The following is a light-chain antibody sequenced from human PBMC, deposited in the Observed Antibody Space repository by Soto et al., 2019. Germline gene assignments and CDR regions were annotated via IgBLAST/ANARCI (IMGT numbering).Light chain of an antibody. J-gene: IGLJ3*02. CDR2: EVS. Sequence: QSALTQPASVSGSPGQSITISCTGTSSDVGGYNYVSWYQQHPGKAPKLMIYEVSNRPSGVSNRLSGSKSGNTASLTISGLQAEDEDDYYCSAYTSSSWVFGGGTKLTVL. V-gene: IGLV2-14*01. CDR1: SSDVGGYNY. CDR3: SAYTSSSWV.